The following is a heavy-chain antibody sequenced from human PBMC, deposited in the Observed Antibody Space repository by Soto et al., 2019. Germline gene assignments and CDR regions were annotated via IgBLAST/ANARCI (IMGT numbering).Heavy chain of an antibody. CDR2: IIAGNGKT. Sequence: VASVKVSCKASGGTFSSYTISWVRQAPGQGLEWMGRIIAGNGKTKYSQKFQGRVTITRDTSASTAYMELSSLRSEDTAVYYCARNYYDSSGPDTRWFDPWGQGTLVTVPQ. CDR1: GGTFSSYT. CDR3: ARNYYDSSGPDTRWFDP. V-gene: IGHV1-3*01. D-gene: IGHD3-22*01. J-gene: IGHJ5*02.